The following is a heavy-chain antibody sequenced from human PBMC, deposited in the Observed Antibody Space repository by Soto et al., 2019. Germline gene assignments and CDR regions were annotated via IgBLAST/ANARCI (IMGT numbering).Heavy chain of an antibody. J-gene: IGHJ6*02. V-gene: IGHV4-59*01. CDR3: ARYFVYSYCQPDYYYGMDV. CDR1: GGSISSYY. Sequence: QVQLQESGPGLVKPSETLSLTCTVSGGSISSYYWSWIRQPPGTGLEWIGYIYSSGSTNYTPSLKSRVTISLDTSKNQFALKLSSVTAAATAVYSCARYFVYSYCQPDYYYGMDVWGQGTTVTVSS. CDR2: IYSSGST. D-gene: IGHD5-18*01.